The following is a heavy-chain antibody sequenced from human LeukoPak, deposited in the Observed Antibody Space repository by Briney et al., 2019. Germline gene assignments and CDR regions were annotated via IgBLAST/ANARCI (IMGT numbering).Heavy chain of an antibody. Sequence: GGSLRLSCAASGFTFSSYSMNWVRQAPGKGLEWVPSISSSSSYIYYADSVKGRFTISRDNAKNSLNLQMNSLRAGDTAVYYGARDCSADTGDFDYWGQGTLVTVSS. CDR2: ISSSSSYI. CDR1: GFTFSSYS. CDR3: ARDCSADTGDFDY. J-gene: IGHJ4*02. D-gene: IGHD7-27*01. V-gene: IGHV3-21*03.